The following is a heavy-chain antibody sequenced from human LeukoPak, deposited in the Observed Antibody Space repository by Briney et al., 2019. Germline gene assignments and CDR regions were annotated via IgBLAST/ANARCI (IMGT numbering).Heavy chain of an antibody. V-gene: IGHV4-59*01. CDR1: GGSISNYY. CDR2: IYYSGST. J-gene: IGHJ5*02. D-gene: IGHD3-22*01. CDR3: ARAHYYDSSGYFVRHWFDP. Sequence: PSETLSLTCTVSGGSISNYYWSWIRQPPGKGLEWIGYIYYSGSTNYNPSLKSRVTISVDTSKNQFSLKLSSVSAADTAVYYCARAHYYDSSGYFVRHWFDPWGQGTLVTVSS.